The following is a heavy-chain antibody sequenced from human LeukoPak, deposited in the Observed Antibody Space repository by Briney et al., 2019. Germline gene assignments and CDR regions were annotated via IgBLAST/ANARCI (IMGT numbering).Heavy chain of an antibody. V-gene: IGHV3-21*01. D-gene: IGHD3-22*01. Sequence: PGGSLRLSCAASEFTFSTYTMNWVRQAPGKGLEWVSSISSSSSYIYYADSVKGRFTISRDNAKNSLYLQMNSLRAEDTAVYYCARDKRYYYDSSGPHAFDIWGQGTMVTVSS. CDR1: EFTFSTYT. J-gene: IGHJ3*02. CDR3: ARDKRYYYDSSGPHAFDI. CDR2: ISSSSSYI.